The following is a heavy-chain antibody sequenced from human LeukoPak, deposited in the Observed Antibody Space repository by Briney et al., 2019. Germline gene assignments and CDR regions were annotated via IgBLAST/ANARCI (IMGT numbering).Heavy chain of an antibody. Sequence: GGSLRLSCAASGFTVSSNYMSWVRQAPGKGLEWVSVIYSGGSTYYADSVKGRFTISRDNSKNTLYLQMNSLRAEDTAVYYCAKDRKAYCSSTSCSSDAFDIWGQGTMVTVSS. CDR3: AKDRKAYCSSTSCSSDAFDI. D-gene: IGHD2-2*01. CDR2: IYSGGST. J-gene: IGHJ3*02. CDR1: GFTVSSNY. V-gene: IGHV3-53*01.